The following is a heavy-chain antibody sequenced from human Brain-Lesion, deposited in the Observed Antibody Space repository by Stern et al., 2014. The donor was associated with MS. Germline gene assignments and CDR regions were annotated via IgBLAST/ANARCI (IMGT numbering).Heavy chain of an antibody. V-gene: IGHV4-39*01. D-gene: IGHD2-15*01. CDR3: AGEEDIRYCSGGSCTGNWFDP. Sequence: VQLVESGPGLVKPSETLSLTCTVAGGSVSSTSYAWAWIRQPPGQGLEWLGTIYYSGNPSSSPSLKSRPTISLDTSKNQFSLQLGSVTAADTAVYYCAGEEDIRYCSGGSCTGNWFDPWGQGTLVTVSS. CDR1: GGSVSSTSYA. CDR2: IYYSGNP. J-gene: IGHJ5*02.